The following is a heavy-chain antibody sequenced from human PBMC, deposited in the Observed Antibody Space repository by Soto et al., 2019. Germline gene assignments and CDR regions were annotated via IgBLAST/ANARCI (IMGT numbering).Heavy chain of an antibody. Sequence: EVQLVESGGGLVQPGGSLRLSCAASGFTFSSYWMTWARQAPGKGLEWVASMNRDGSEKRYVDSVEGRFTISRDNAKNSLFLQMNSLSPDDTAVYYCGRDAGRRFDYWGQGSLVNVSP. CDR1: GFTFSSYW. J-gene: IGHJ4*02. CDR2: MNRDGSEK. CDR3: GRDAGRRFDY. D-gene: IGHD6-13*01. V-gene: IGHV3-7*01.